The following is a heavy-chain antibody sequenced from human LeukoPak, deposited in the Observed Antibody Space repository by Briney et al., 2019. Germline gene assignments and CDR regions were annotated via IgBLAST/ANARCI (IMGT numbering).Heavy chain of an antibody. CDR2: ISSDGGSP. V-gene: IGHV3-64*01. J-gene: IGHJ4*02. CDR3: AREYCSGGRCQYYFDY. D-gene: IGHD2-15*01. CDR1: GFTFSSYA. Sequence: GGSLRLSCAASGFTFSSYAMHWVRQAPGKGLQYVSGISSDGGSPFHVNSVKGRFTISRDNSKDTLYLQMGSLRAEDMAVYYCAREYCSGGRCQYYFDYWGQGTLVTVSS.